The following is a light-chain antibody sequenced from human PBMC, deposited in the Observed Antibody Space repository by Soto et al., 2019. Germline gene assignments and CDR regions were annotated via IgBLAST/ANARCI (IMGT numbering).Light chain of an antibody. J-gene: IGKJ2*01. Sequence: DIQMTQSPPSLSASVGDRVTITCRASQTITRYLNCYQQQPGKAPKLLIHGASNLQSGVPARFSGSGAGTDFTLTISSQQPEDFATYYCQQSYSSPRTFGQGTKLEIK. CDR3: QQSYSSPRT. V-gene: IGKV1-39*01. CDR1: QTITRY. CDR2: GAS.